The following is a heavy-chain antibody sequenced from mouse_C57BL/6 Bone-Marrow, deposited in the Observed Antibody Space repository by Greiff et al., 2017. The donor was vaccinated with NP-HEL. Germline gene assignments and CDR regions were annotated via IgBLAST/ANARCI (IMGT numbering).Heavy chain of an antibody. CDR1: GYAFSSSW. J-gene: IGHJ1*03. Sequence: QVQLQQSGPELVKPGASVKISCKASGYAFSSSWMNWVKQRPGKGLEWIGRIYPGDGDTNFNGKFKGKATLTADKSSSTAYMQLSSLTSEDSAVYYCAREIERWLPCYWYFDVWGTGTTVTVSS. V-gene: IGHV1-82*01. CDR2: IYPGDGDT. D-gene: IGHD2-3*01. CDR3: AREIERWLPCYWYFDV.